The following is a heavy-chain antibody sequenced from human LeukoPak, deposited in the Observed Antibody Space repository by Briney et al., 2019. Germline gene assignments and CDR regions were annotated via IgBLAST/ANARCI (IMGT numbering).Heavy chain of an antibody. Sequence: GRSLRLSCAASGFTFDDYAMHWVRQAPGKGLEWVSGISWNSGSISYADSVKGRFTISRDNAKNSLYLQMNSLTAEDTAVYYCARRAGAYSHPYDYWGQGTLVTVSS. D-gene: IGHD4/OR15-4a*01. V-gene: IGHV3-9*01. CDR2: ISWNSGSI. J-gene: IGHJ4*02. CDR3: ARRAGAYSHPYDY. CDR1: GFTFDDYA.